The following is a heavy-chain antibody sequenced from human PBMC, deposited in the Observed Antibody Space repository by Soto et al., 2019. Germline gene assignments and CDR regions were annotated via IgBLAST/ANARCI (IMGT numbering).Heavy chain of an antibody. CDR1: GFTFNIYS. D-gene: IGHD2-21*01. J-gene: IGHJ4*02. CDR3: ARGWGYYFDL. V-gene: IGHV3-7*01. Sequence: DVQLVESGGGLVQPGGSLRLSCTASGFTFNIYSMTWVRQATGKGLEWVASIKHDGSHSWYVDSVEGRFIASRDNANNSLFLQMESLRAEDTAVYYCARGWGYYFDLWGQGTLVTVSS. CDR2: IKHDGSHS.